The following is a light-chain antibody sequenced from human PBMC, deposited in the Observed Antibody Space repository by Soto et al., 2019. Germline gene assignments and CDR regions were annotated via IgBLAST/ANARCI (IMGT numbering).Light chain of an antibody. J-gene: IGKJ2*01. CDR1: QSISSF. V-gene: IGKV1-39*01. CDR2: ASS. CDR3: QQSYSTPYT. Sequence: DIQMTQSPSSLSVSVGDRVTITCRASQSISSFLNWYQQKPGRAPKLLIYASSNLQSGVPSTFSGSGSGTDFTLTMSSLQPEDFATYYCQQSYSTPYTVGQGTKLEIK.